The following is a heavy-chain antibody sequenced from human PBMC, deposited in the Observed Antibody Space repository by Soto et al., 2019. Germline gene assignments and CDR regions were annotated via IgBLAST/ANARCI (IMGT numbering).Heavy chain of an antibody. V-gene: IGHV3-66*01. J-gene: IGHJ4*01. D-gene: IGHD3-10*01. CDR3: ARSSGDYIQSRELDH. CDR2: INTDGNT. CDR1: GFTVSSKY. Sequence: GGSLRLSCAASGFTVSSKYMNWVRQAPGKGLEWVSLINTDGNTHYAGSVNGRFTISRDNSKNTLYLQMDSLRVDDTAVYYCARSSGDYIQSRELDHWGRGTLVTVSS.